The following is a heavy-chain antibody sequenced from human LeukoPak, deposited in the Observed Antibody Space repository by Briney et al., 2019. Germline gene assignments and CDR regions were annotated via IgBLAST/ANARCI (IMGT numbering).Heavy chain of an antibody. J-gene: IGHJ4*02. D-gene: IGHD3-3*01. CDR1: GYTFTGYY. V-gene: IGHV1-2*02. Sequence: VASVKVSCKASGYTFTGYYMHWVRQAPGQGLEWMGWINPNSGGTNYAQKFQGRVTMTRDTSISTAYMELSRLRSDDTAVYYCARALSLEWLLSDYWGQGTLVTVSS. CDR2: INPNSGGT. CDR3: ARALSLEWLLSDY.